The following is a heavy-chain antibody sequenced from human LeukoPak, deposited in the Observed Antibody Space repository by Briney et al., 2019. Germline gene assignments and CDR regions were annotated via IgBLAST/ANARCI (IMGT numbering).Heavy chain of an antibody. CDR1: GGTFSSYA. J-gene: IGHJ4*02. Sequence: ASVTVSCKASGGTFSSYAISWVRQAPGQGLEWMGRIIPILGIANYAQKFQGRVTITADKSTSTAYMELSSLRSEDTAVYYCARGAIYGSSSIDYWGQGTLVTVSS. V-gene: IGHV1-69*04. CDR2: IIPILGIA. D-gene: IGHD6-6*01. CDR3: ARGAIYGSSSIDY.